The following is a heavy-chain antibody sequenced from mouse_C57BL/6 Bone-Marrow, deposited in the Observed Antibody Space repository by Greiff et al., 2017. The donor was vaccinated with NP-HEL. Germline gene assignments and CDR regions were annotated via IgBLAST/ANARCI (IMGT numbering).Heavy chain of an antibody. D-gene: IGHD1-1*01. V-gene: IGHV5-4*01. J-gene: IGHJ2*01. CDR2: ISDGGSYT. Sequence: EVQRVESGGGLVKPGGSLKLSCAASGFTFSSYAMSWVRQTPEKRLEWVATISDGGSYTYYPDNVKGRFTISRDNAKNNLYLQMSHLKSEDTAMYYCALITTVVRGFDYWGQGTTLTVSS. CDR3: ALITTVVRGFDY. CDR1: GFTFSSYA.